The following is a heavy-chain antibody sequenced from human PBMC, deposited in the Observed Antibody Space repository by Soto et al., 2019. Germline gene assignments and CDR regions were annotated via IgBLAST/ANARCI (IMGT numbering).Heavy chain of an antibody. Sequence: EVQLLESGGGLVQPGGSLRLSCAASGFTFNSYDMTWVRQAPGKGLEWVSSISGSGGMTYYADSVKGRFTISRDNTKNTLYLQMNSLRVEDKAVYYCADGGEWLINLEYWGQGTLVTVSS. D-gene: IGHD3-3*01. V-gene: IGHV3-23*01. CDR3: ADGGEWLINLEY. CDR2: ISGSGGMT. CDR1: GFTFNSYD. J-gene: IGHJ4*02.